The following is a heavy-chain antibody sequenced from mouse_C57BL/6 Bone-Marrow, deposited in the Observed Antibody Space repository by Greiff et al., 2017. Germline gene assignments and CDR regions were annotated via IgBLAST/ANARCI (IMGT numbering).Heavy chain of an antibody. Sequence: EVKLMESGEGLVKPGGSLKLSCAASGFTFSSYSMSWVRQTPEKRLEWVAYISRGGDYIYYADTVKGRFTISRDNARNTLYLQMSSLTSEDTAMYYCTRERDYYGSSSFDYWGQGTTLTVSS. J-gene: IGHJ2*01. CDR3: TRERDYYGSSSFDY. CDR1: GFTFSSYS. CDR2: ISRGGDYI. D-gene: IGHD1-1*01. V-gene: IGHV5-9-1*02.